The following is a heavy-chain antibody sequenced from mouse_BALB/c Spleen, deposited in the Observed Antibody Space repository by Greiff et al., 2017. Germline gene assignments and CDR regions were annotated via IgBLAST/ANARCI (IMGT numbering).Heavy chain of an antibody. D-gene: IGHD2-14*01. J-gene: IGHJ3*01. CDR2: INPGSGGT. V-gene: IGHV1-54*01. Sequence: LVESGAELMKPGASVKISCKATGYTFSSYLIEWVKQRPGQGLEWIGVINPGSGGTNYNEKFKGKATLTADKSSSTAYMQLSSLTSDDSAVYFCARKDYRYGAWFAYWGQGTLVTVSA. CDR3: ARKDYRYGAWFAY. CDR1: GYTFSSYL.